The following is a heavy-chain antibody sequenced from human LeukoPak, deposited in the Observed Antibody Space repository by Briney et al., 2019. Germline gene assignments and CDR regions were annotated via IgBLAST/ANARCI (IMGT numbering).Heavy chain of an antibody. CDR3: ARGGYQLRGYSYGTILDY. V-gene: IGHV4-34*01. CDR2: IKYWGST. D-gene: IGHD5-18*01. CDR1: GGPLCGYY. Sequence: SETVSLTCTVYGGPLCGYYWRWIRQPPGKGPEWIGEIKYWGSTNYDPSLKSRVTISVDTSKNQFSLKMTSVTAADTAVYYCARGGYQLRGYSYGTILDYWGQGTLVTVPS. J-gene: IGHJ4*02.